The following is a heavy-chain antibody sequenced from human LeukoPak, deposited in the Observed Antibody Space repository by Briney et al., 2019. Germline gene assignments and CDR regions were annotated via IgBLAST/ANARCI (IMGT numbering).Heavy chain of an antibody. J-gene: IGHJ5*02. CDR3: AGGTGWLPES. Sequence: GRSLSPSCAAAGPSLSTFWTSCVRHPPRDWMEWVASIIKDGRETLYVGSVRGRFTIARDNAKNSLYLHMNSLRADDTAVYYCAGGTGWLPESWGQGTPVIVSS. CDR2: IIKDGRET. D-gene: IGHD5-12*01. V-gene: IGHV3-7*01. CDR1: GPSLSTFW.